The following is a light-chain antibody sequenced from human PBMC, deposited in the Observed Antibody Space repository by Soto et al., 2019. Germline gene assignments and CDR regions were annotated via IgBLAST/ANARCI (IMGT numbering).Light chain of an antibody. J-gene: IGKJ2*01. CDR2: YAS. V-gene: IGKV1-17*03. CDR1: QGISNY. CDR3: QQYNSYSYT. Sequence: DIQMTQSPSAMSASVGDRVTITCRASQGISNYLVWFQQKPGKAPRRLIYYASSLQSGVPSRFSGSGSGTEFTLSITSLQPDDFATYYCQQYNSYSYTFGQGTK.